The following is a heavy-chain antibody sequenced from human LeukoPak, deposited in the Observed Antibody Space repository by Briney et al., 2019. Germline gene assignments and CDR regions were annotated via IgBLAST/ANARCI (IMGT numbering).Heavy chain of an antibody. CDR3: ARRRYYDSTGYLD. Sequence: SETLSLTCAVYGGSFSGYYWGWIRQPPGKGLEWIGEIYYSGRAYYNTSLKSRLTISVDTSWNQFSLTLSSVTAADTGVYYCARRRYYDSTGYLDWGQGTLVSVST. CDR1: GGSFSGYY. D-gene: IGHD3-22*01. CDR2: IYYSGRA. V-gene: IGHV4-34*01. J-gene: IGHJ1*01.